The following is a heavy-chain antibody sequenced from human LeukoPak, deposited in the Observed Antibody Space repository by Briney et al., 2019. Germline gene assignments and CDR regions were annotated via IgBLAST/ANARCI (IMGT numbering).Heavy chain of an antibody. V-gene: IGHV1-2*02. CDR2: VNPDTGGT. CDR3: ATYSNSTLQYYYGLDV. D-gene: IGHD6-6*01. Sequence: ASVTVSFEGSGYSFTIFYLHWLRQAPGQGGEWMGWVNPDTGGTYFAQKFQGRVTMTRDTSISTAYMELNRLTSDDTAVYYCATYSNSTLQYYYGLDVWGQGTTVTVSS. CDR1: GYSFTIFY. J-gene: IGHJ6*02.